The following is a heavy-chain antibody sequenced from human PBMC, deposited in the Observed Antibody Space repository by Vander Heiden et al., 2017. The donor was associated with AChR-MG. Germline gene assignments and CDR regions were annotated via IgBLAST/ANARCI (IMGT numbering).Heavy chain of an antibody. Sequence: EVQLLESGGGLVQPGGSLRPSCAASGFTFSRYAMSWVRQAPGKGLGWVSAISGSGGSTYYADSVKGRFTISRDNSKNTLYLQMNSLRAEDTAVYYCANAYCGGDCYSVYWYFDLWGRGTLVTVSS. CDR3: ANAYCGGDCYSVYWYFDL. J-gene: IGHJ2*01. CDR2: ISGSGGST. CDR1: GFTFSRYA. D-gene: IGHD2-21*02. V-gene: IGHV3-23*01.